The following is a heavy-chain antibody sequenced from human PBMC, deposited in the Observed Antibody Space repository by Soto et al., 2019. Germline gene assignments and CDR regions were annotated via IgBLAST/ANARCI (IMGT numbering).Heavy chain of an antibody. CDR1: GGTFSSYT. CDR3: ARGSNIVVVVAANSNDAFDI. Sequence: GASVKVSCTASGGTFSSYTISWVRQAPGQGLEWMGRIIPILGIANYAQKFQGRVTITADKSTSTAYMELSSLRSEDTAVYYCARGSNIVVVVAANSNDAFDIWGQGTMVTVSS. CDR2: IIPILGIA. J-gene: IGHJ3*02. D-gene: IGHD2-15*01. V-gene: IGHV1-69*02.